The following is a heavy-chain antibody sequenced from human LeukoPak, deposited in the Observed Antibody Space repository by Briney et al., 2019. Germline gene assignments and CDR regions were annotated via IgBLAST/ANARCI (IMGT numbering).Heavy chain of an antibody. CDR2: IKQDGSEK. J-gene: IGHJ4*02. D-gene: IGHD6-13*01. Sequence: GGSLRLSCAASGFTFSSYWMSWVRQAPGKGLEWVANIKQDGSEKYYVDSVKGRFTISRDNAKNSVYLQMNSLRAEDTAVYYCTREGITARTDYWGQGTLVTVSS. CDR3: TREGITARTDY. V-gene: IGHV3-7*01. CDR1: GFTFSSYW.